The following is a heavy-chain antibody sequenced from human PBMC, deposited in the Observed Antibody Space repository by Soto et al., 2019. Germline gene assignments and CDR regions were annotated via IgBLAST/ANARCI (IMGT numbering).Heavy chain of an antibody. D-gene: IGHD3-16*01. Sequence: GGSLRLSCAASGFTFSSYSMNWVRQAPGKGLEWVSSISSSSSYIYYADSVKGRFTISRDNAKNSLYLQMNSVRAEDTAVYYYAREDPGGYYYYMDVWGKWTTVTVSS. CDR3: AREDPGGYYYYMDV. V-gene: IGHV3-21*01. CDR1: GFTFSSYS. CDR2: ISSSSSYI. J-gene: IGHJ6*03.